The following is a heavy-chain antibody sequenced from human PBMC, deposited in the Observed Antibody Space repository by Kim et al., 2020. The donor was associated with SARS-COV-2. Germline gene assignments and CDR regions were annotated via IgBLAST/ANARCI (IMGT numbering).Heavy chain of an antibody. J-gene: IGHJ3*02. D-gene: IGHD4-17*01. CDR2: IYYSGST. CDR1: GGSVSSGSYY. V-gene: IGHV4-61*01. Sequence: SETLSLTCTVSGGSVSSGSYYWSWIRQPPGKGLEWIGYIYYSGSTNYNPSLKSRVTISVDTSKNQFSLKLSSVTAADTAVYYCARETTVVTPPRTNDAFDIWGQGTMVTVSS. CDR3: ARETTVVTPPRTNDAFDI.